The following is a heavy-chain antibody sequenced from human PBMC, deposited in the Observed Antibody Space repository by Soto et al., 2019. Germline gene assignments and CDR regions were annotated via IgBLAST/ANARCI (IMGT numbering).Heavy chain of an antibody. V-gene: IGHV3-23*01. Sequence: EVQLWESGGGLVQPGGSLRLSCAVSGFTFSSHVMSWVRQAPGKGLEWVSAISGTGGTYYADSVKGRFTISRDNSKNALYLQMNNLRDEDTAVYYCAQDRRGAYCSGGICYSPDYWGQGTLVIVSS. CDR1: GFTFSSHV. CDR2: ISGTGGT. D-gene: IGHD2-15*01. CDR3: AQDRRGAYCSGGICYSPDY. J-gene: IGHJ4*02.